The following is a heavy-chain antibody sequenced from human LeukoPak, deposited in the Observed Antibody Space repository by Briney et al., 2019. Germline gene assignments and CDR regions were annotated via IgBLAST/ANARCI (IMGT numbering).Heavy chain of an antibody. J-gene: IGHJ4*02. CDR1: GFTFSSYA. CDR2: ISYDGSNK. D-gene: IGHD3-22*01. Sequence: GGSLRLSCAASGFTFSSYAMHWVRQAPGKGLEWVAVISYDGSNKYYADSVKGRFTLSRDNAKNSLYLLMNSLRTEDTAVYYCAATYYYDGSGDYWGQGTLVTVSS. V-gene: IGHV3-30-3*01. CDR3: AATYYYDGSGDY.